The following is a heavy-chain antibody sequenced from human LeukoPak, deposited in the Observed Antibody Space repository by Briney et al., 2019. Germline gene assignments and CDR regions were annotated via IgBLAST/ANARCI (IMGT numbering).Heavy chain of an antibody. D-gene: IGHD2-2*01. Sequence: GGSLRLSCAASGFTFSSYWMSWVRQAPGKGLEWVANIKHDGSDKYYVDSVTGQFTISRDNAKNSLSLQMNSLRVEDTAVYYCATICSTSCYGYYMDVWGKGTTVTVSS. J-gene: IGHJ6*03. CDR2: IKHDGSDK. CDR1: GFTFSSYW. CDR3: ATICSTSCYGYYMDV. V-gene: IGHV3-7*01.